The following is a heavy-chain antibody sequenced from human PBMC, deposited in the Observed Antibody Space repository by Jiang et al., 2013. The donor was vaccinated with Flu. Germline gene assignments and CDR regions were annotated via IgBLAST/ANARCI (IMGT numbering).Heavy chain of an antibody. CDR1: GYTFTSYA. J-gene: IGHJ4*02. D-gene: IGHD5-12*01. V-gene: IGHV1-3*01. Sequence: SGAEVKKPGASVKVSCKASGYTFTSYAMHWVRQAPGQRLEWMGWINAGNGNTKYSQKFQGRVTITRDTSASTAYMELSSLRSDDTAVYYCARPYSGYDSFFDYWGQGTLVTVSS. CDR2: INAGNGNT. CDR3: ARPYSGYDSFFDY.